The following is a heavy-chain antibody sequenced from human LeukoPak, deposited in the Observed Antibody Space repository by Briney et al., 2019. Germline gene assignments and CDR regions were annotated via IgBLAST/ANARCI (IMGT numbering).Heavy chain of an antibody. Sequence: PSQTLSLTCTVSGGSISSGDYYWSWIRQPPGKGLEWIGYIYYSGSTYYNPSLKSRVTISVGTSKNQFSLKLSSVTAADTAVYYCARAEDGYSGSYYDYWGQGTLVTVSS. J-gene: IGHJ4*02. V-gene: IGHV4-30-4*01. D-gene: IGHD1-26*01. CDR2: IYYSGST. CDR3: ARAEDGYSGSYYDY. CDR1: GGSISSGDYY.